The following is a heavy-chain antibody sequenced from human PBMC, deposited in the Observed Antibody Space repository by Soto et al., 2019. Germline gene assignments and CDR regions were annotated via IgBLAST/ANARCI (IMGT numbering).Heavy chain of an antibody. CDR3: ARDEGILLYYYYGMDV. J-gene: IGHJ6*02. CDR2: ISSSGSTI. Sequence: GGSLRLSCAASGFTFSDYYMSWIRQAPGKGLEWVSYISSSGSTIYYADSVKGRFTISRDNAKNSLYLQMNSLRAEDTAVYYCARDEGILLYYYYGMDVWGQGTTVTVS. CDR1: GFTFSDYY. V-gene: IGHV3-11*01.